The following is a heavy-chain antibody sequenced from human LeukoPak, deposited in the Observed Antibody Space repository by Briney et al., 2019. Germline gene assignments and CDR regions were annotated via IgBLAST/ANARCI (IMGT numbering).Heavy chain of an antibody. CDR2: IHHSGST. Sequence: SETLSLTCTVSGGSMSPYYWSWIRQPPGKGLEWIAYIHHSGSTDYNPSLKSRVTISVETSKNQISVKLSSVTAADTAVYYCARERCIMGACHFDNWGQGTLVTVSS. CDR1: GGSMSPYY. CDR3: ARERCIMGACHFDN. J-gene: IGHJ4*02. V-gene: IGHV4-59*01. D-gene: IGHD1-26*01.